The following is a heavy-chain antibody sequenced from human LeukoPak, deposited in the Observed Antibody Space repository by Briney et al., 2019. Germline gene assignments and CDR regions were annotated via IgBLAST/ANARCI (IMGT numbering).Heavy chain of an antibody. CDR2: ISYDGSHK. Sequence: GGSLRLSCAASGFTFSSYAMHWVRQAPGKGLEWVAVISYDGSHKYFADSVKGRFTISRDNSKNTLYLQMNSLRAEDTAVYYCARDLGPHSSSPNSGAFDIWGQGTMVTVSS. D-gene: IGHD6-6*01. V-gene: IGHV3-30*04. CDR3: ARDLGPHSSSPNSGAFDI. CDR1: GFTFSSYA. J-gene: IGHJ3*02.